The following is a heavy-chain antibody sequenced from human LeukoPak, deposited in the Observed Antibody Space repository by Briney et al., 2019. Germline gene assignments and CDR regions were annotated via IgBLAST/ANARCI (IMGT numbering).Heavy chain of an antibody. V-gene: IGHV3-30*03. CDR1: GFTFTSNG. J-gene: IGHJ4*02. CDR2: ISYDGSNK. D-gene: IGHD5-18*01. CDR3: ARGGYHAYYLDY. Sequence: GGSPRLSCAASGFTFTSNGMHWVRQAPGKGLEWVAVISYDGSNKYYVDSVKGRFTISRDNSKNTLYLQMNSLRAEDTAVYYCARGGYHAYYLDYWGQGSLVTVSS.